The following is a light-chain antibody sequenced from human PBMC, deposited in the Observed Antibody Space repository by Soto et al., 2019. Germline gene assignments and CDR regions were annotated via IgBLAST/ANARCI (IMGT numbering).Light chain of an antibody. Sequence: GMTQSPATLSASKGERATLSCRASQSVRSNLAWYQQKPGQAPRLLIYGASTRATGIPARFSGSGSGTEFTLSIGSLQSEDFAVYYCQQYNDWPPTSGQGTK. CDR1: QSVRSN. CDR3: QQYNDWPPT. J-gene: IGKJ1*01. CDR2: GAS. V-gene: IGKV3-15*01.